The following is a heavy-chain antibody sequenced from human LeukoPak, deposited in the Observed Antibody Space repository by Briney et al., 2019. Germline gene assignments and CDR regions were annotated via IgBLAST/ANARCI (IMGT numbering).Heavy chain of an antibody. CDR3: AIVGLQWLGVVDY. J-gene: IGHJ4*02. CDR2: IGSSSSTI. D-gene: IGHD6-19*01. Sequence: GGSLRLSCAASGITFSSYSMNWVRQAPGKGLEWVSYIGSSSSTIYYADSVKGRFTISRDNAKNSLYLQMNSLRAEDTVVYYCAIVGLQWLGVVDYWGQGTLVTVSS. V-gene: IGHV3-48*01. CDR1: GITFSSYS.